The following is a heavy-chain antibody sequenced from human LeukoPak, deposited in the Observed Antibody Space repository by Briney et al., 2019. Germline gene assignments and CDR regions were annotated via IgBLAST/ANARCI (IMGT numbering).Heavy chain of an antibody. V-gene: IGHV7-4-1*02. Sequence: ASVKVSCKASGYTFTSYAMNWVRQAPGQGLEWMGWINTNTGNPTYAQGFTGRFVFSLDTSVSTAYLQISSLKAEDTAVYYCARSTAALYDYVWGSYPETLYYFDYWGQGTLVTVSS. D-gene: IGHD3-16*01. CDR2: INTNTGNP. J-gene: IGHJ4*02. CDR3: ARSTAALYDYVWGSYPETLYYFDY. CDR1: GYTFTSYA.